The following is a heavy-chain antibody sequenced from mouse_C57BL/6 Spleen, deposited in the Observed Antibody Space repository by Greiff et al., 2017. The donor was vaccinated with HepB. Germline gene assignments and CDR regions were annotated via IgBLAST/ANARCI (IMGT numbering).Heavy chain of an antibody. J-gene: IGHJ1*03. D-gene: IGHD2-5*01. CDR3: ARDPPYSNYGTWYFDV. CDR2: INYDGSST. CDR1: GFTFSDYY. Sequence: EVQLVESEGGLVQPGSSMKLSCTASGFTFSDYYMAWVRQVPEKGLEWVANINYDGSSTYYLDSLKSRFIISRDNAKNILYLQMSSLKSEDTATYYCARDPPYSNYGTWYFDVWGTGTTVTVSS. V-gene: IGHV5-16*01.